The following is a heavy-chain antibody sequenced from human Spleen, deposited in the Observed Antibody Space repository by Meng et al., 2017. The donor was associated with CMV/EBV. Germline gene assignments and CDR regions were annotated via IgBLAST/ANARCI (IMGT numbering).Heavy chain of an antibody. Sequence: GESLKISCKGSGYNFTSYWIGWVRQMPGKGLEWMGIIYPGDSDTRYSPSFQGQVSISVDTSKNQFSLKLSSVTAADTAVYYCARVGGRTYDIVVVPAAIPSAYYYGMDVWGQGTTVTVSS. CDR2: IYPGDSDT. V-gene: IGHV5-51*01. CDR1: GYNFTSYW. J-gene: IGHJ6*02. CDR3: ARVGGRTYDIVVVPAAIPSAYYYGMDV. D-gene: IGHD2-2*02.